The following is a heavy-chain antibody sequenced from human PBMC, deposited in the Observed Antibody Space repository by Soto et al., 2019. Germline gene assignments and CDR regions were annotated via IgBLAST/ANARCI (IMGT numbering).Heavy chain of an antibody. D-gene: IGHD3-10*01. Sequence: SVKVSCKASGGTFSSYAIIWVRQAPGQGLEWMGGVIPILGTANYAQKFQGRVTITADESTSTAYIELSSPRSEDTAVDYLSRLSSKLIRGDNYYVMDVRGQGNTVT. CDR1: GGTFSSYA. CDR3: SRLSSKLIRGDNYYVMDV. CDR2: VIPILGTA. V-gene: IGHV1-69*13. J-gene: IGHJ6*02.